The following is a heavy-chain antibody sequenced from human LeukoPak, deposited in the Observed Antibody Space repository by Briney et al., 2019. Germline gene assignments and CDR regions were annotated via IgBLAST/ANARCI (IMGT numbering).Heavy chain of an antibody. Sequence: GGSLRLSCTASGFTVSSYPFHWVRQAPGKGLQWVTVIGFDGVNRFYTDSVKGCITISRDDSKSTMYLQMDRLRDEDAAVYYCARDFLRGAPDYLDLWGQGTLVTVSS. V-gene: IGHV3-30*04. CDR3: ARDFLRGAPDYLDL. CDR2: IGFDGVNR. J-gene: IGHJ4*02. CDR1: GFTVSSYP. D-gene: IGHD3-10*01.